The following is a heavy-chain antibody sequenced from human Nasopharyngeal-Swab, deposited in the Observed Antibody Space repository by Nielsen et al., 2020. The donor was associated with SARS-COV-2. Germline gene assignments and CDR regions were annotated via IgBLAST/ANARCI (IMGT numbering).Heavy chain of an antibody. CDR1: GYTFTSYD. CDR3: ARGRIKRELWFGELLSYYYYGMDV. Sequence: ASVKVSCKASGYTFTSYDINWVRQATGQGLEGMGWMNPNSGNTGYAQKFQGRVTMTRNTPISTAYMELSSLRSEDTAVYYCARGRIKRELWFGELLSYYYYGMDVWGQGTTVTVSS. J-gene: IGHJ6*02. V-gene: IGHV1-8*01. D-gene: IGHD3-10*01. CDR2: MNPNSGNT.